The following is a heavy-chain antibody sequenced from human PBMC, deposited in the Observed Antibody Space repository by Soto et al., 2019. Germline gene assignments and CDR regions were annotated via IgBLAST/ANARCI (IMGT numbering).Heavy chain of an antibody. CDR3: ARALTADGSGSYYEH. CDR1: AFTFSSYA. D-gene: IGHD3-10*01. CDR2: ISYNGGIE. V-gene: IGHV3-30-3*01. J-gene: IGHJ4*02. Sequence: QVQLVESGGGVVQPGGSLRLSCSASAFTFSSYAMHWVRQAPGKGLEWVAFISYNGGIEYYGDFVKGRFTISRDNSKNTLFLQMNSLRGDDTALYYCARALTADGSGSYYEHWGQGTLVTVSS.